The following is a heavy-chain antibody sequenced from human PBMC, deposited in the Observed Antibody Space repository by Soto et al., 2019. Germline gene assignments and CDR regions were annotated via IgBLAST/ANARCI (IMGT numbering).Heavy chain of an antibody. D-gene: IGHD6-19*01. Sequence: GGSLRLSCAASGFTFSSYAMSWVRQAPGKGLEWVSAISGSGGSTYYADSVKGRFTISRDNSKNTLYLQMNSLRAEDTAVFYCAKDLAGIAVAGLGDYWGQGTLVTVSS. V-gene: IGHV3-23*01. CDR2: ISGSGGST. J-gene: IGHJ4*02. CDR3: AKDLAGIAVAGLGDY. CDR1: GFTFSSYA.